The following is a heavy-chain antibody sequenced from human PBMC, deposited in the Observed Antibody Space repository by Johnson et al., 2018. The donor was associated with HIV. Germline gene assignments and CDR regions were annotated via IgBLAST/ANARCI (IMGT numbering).Heavy chain of an antibody. D-gene: IGHD3-22*01. V-gene: IGHV3-NL1*01. J-gene: IGHJ3*02. CDR1: GFTFSSYG. CDR2: IYSGGST. Sequence: QVQLVESGGGVVQPGGSLRLSCAASGFTFSSYGMHWVRQAPGKGLEWVSVIYSGGSTYYADSVKGRFTISRDNSKNTLYLQMNSLRAEDTAVYYCAKDTYYYDSSGYYRDAFDIWGQGTMVTVSS. CDR3: AKDTYYYDSSGYYRDAFDI.